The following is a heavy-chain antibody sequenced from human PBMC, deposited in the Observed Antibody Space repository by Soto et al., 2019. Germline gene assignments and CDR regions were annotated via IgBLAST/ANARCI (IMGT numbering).Heavy chain of an antibody. CDR2: ISYDGSNK. Sequence: PGGSLRLSCAASGFTFSSYGMHWVRQAPGKGLEWVAVISYDGSNKYYADSVKGRFTISRDNSKNTLYLQMNSLRAEDTAVYYCEKTDTQAVADPFDYWGQGTLVTVSS. V-gene: IGHV3-30*18. CDR1: GFTFSSYG. J-gene: IGHJ4*02. CDR3: EKTDTQAVADPFDY. D-gene: IGHD6-19*01.